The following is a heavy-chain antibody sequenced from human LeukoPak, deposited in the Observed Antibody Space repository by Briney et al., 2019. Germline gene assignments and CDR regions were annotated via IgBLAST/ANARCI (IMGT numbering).Heavy chain of an antibody. D-gene: IGHD1-26*01. CDR1: GYTFTGYY. V-gene: IGHV1-2*02. CDR3: ARDLTAVGYNWFDP. J-gene: IGHJ5*02. Sequence: ASVKVSCKASGYTFTGYYMHWVRQAPGQGLEWMGWINPNSGGTNYAQKFQGRVTMTRDTSISTAYMELSRLGSDDTAVYYCARDLTAVGYNWFDPWGQGTLVTVSS. CDR2: INPNSGGT.